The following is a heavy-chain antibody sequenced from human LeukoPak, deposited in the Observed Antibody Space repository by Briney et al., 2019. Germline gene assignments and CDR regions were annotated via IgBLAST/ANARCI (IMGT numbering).Heavy chain of an antibody. CDR3: ARVGRDCRDTRCTWSDWLDP. Sequence: GDSVKVSCKASGYTFTTFGISWVRQAPGQGLEWMGWISGYNDNLHYAQNFQDRVTMTTDTSSSTAYMELRSLGSDDTAVYYCARVGRDCRDTRCTWSDWLDPWGQGTLVTVSS. D-gene: IGHD2-2*01. V-gene: IGHV1-18*01. J-gene: IGHJ5*02. CDR2: ISGYNDNL. CDR1: GYTFTTFG.